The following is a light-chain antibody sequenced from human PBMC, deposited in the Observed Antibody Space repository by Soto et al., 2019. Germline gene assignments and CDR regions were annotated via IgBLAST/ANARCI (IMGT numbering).Light chain of an antibody. J-gene: IGLJ1*01. CDR2: EVS. V-gene: IGLV2-8*01. CDR3: SSYAGSNKSV. CDR1: SSDVGGYNY. Sequence: SALTQPPSASGSPGQSVTISCTGTSSDVGGYNYVSWYQQHPGKAPKLMIYEVSKRPSGVPDRFSGSKSGNTASLTVSGLQPEDEVDYYCSSYAGSNKSVFGTGTKVTVL.